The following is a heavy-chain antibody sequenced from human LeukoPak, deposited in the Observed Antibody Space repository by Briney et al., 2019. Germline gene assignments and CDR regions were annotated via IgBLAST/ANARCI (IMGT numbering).Heavy chain of an antibody. V-gene: IGHV1-2*02. J-gene: IGHJ4*02. Sequence: ASVKVSCKASGYTFTGYYMHWVRQAPGQGLEWMGWINPNSGGTNYAQKFQGRVTMTRDTSISTAHMELSRLRSDDTAVYYCARERCSGGSCYFHFDYWGQGTLVTVSS. D-gene: IGHD2-15*01. CDR3: ARERCSGGSCYFHFDY. CDR2: INPNSGGT. CDR1: GYTFTGYY.